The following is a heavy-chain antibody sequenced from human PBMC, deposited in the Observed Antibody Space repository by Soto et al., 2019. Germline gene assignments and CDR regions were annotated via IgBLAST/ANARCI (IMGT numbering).Heavy chain of an antibody. J-gene: IGHJ3*01. Sequence: EVQLLESGGGLVQPGESLRLSCAASGFTFSSYAMNWVRQAPGKGPEWVSLISGGGGSTYYARSVKGRFTISRDNSKNTLYLQMNSLRAEDKAVDYCSKVWDSILNTTEWGAFDVWGQGTMVTVSS. CDR2: ISGGGGST. D-gene: IGHD3-22*01. CDR1: GFTFSSYA. V-gene: IGHV3-23*01. CDR3: SKVWDSILNTTEWGAFDV.